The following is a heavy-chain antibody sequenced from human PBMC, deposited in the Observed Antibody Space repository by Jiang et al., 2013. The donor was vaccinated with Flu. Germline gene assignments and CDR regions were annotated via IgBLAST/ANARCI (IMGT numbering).Heavy chain of an antibody. Sequence: VQLVESGAEVKKPGASVKVSCKASGYTFTSYYMHWVRQAPGQGLEWMGIINPSGGSTSYAQKFQGRVTMTRDTSTSTVYMELSSLRSEDTAVYYCARVGDYYDSSGYYSYDAFDIWGQGTMVTVSS. J-gene: IGHJ3*02. CDR3: ARVGDYYDSSGYYSYDAFDI. CDR1: GYTFTSYY. V-gene: IGHV1-46*01. D-gene: IGHD3-22*01. CDR2: INPSGGST.